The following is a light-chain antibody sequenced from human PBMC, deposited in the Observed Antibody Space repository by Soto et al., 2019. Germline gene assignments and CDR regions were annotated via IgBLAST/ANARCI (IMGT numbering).Light chain of an antibody. CDR3: QQYYSTPQT. V-gene: IGKV4-1*01. CDR2: WAS. J-gene: IGKJ1*01. CDR1: QSVLYSSNNKNY. Sequence: DIVMTQSPDSLAVSLGERATINCKSSQSVLYSSNNKNYLAWYQQKPGQPPNLLIYWASTRESGVPDRFSGSGSGTDFTRTISSLQAEDVAVYYCQQYYSTPQTFGQGTKVEIK.